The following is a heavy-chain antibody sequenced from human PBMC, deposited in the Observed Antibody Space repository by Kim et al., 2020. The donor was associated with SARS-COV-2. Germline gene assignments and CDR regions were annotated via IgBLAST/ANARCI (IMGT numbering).Heavy chain of an antibody. CDR2: T. D-gene: IGHD3-22*01. CDR3: AAGNSSSLTY. V-gene: IGHV1-58*01. J-gene: IGHJ4*02. Sequence: TDYEQELQKRLTITRDMSTSTAYMELSGLTSEDTAIYYCAAGNSSSLTYWGQGTLVTVSS.